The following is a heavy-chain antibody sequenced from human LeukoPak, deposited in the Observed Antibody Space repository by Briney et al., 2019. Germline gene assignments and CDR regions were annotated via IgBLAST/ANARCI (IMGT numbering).Heavy chain of an antibody. CDR3: ARDHHSSGYYYFNY. J-gene: IGHJ4*02. CDR1: GFTFSDYY. Sequence: GGSLRLSCAASGFTFSDYYMSWIRQAPGKGLEWVSVIYSGGSTYYADSVKGRFTISRDNSKNTLYLQMNSLRAEDTAVYYCARDHHSSGYYYFNYWGQGTLVTVSS. D-gene: IGHD3-22*01. CDR2: IYSGGST. V-gene: IGHV3-53*01.